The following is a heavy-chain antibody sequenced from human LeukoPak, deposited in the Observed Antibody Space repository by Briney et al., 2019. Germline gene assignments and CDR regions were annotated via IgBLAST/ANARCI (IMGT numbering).Heavy chain of an antibody. D-gene: IGHD6-13*01. Sequence: GRSLRLSCAASGFTFSSYAMHWDRQAPGTGLEWVAVISYDGNNKYYADSVKGRFTISRDSSKNTLYLLMNSLRAEDTAVYYCARVGGSSSWYEYWGQGTLVTVSS. CDR2: ISYDGNNK. J-gene: IGHJ4*02. CDR3: ARVGGSSSWYEY. CDR1: GFTFSSYA. V-gene: IGHV3-30-3*01.